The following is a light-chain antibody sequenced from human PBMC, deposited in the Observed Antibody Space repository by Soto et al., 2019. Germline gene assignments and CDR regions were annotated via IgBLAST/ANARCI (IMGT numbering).Light chain of an antibody. J-gene: IGLJ3*02. V-gene: IGLV2-23*01. CDR3: CSYTSNNTWV. CDR1: SSDVGTYNL. CDR2: GGS. Sequence: QSALTQPASVSGSPGQSITISCTGTSSDVGTYNLVSWYQQHPGKAPQLMFYGGSKRPSGVSNRFSGSKSGNTASLTVSGLQAEDEADYYCCSYTSNNTWVFGGGTKLTVL.